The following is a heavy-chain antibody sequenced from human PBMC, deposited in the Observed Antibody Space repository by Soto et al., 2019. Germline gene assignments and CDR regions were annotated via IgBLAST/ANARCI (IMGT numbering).Heavy chain of an antibody. D-gene: IGHD5-18*01. Sequence: GGSLRLSCAASGFTFSSYAMSWVRQAPGKGLEWVSAISGSGGSTYYADSVKGRFTISRDNSKNTLYLQMNSLRAEDTAVYYCAKDGRLVDTAMISDYWGKGTLVTVSS. CDR1: GFTFSSYA. J-gene: IGHJ4*02. CDR2: ISGSGGST. V-gene: IGHV3-23*01. CDR3: AKDGRLVDTAMISDY.